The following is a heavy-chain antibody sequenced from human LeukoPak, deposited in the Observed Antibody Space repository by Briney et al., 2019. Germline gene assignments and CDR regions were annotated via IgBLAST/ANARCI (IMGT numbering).Heavy chain of an antibody. V-gene: IGHV4-30-4*01. Sequence: SETLSLTCTVSGGSISSGDYYWSWIRQPPGKGLEWIGYIYYSGSTYYNPSLKSRATISVDTSKNQFSLKLSSVTAADTAVYYCAREGRIGYSFGGVDYWGQGTLVTVSS. J-gene: IGHJ4*02. D-gene: IGHD5-18*01. CDR2: IYYSGST. CDR1: GGSISSGDYY. CDR3: AREGRIGYSFGGVDY.